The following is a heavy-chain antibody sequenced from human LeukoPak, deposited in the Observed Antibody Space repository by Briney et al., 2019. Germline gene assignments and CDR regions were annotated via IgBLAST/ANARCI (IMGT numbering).Heavy chain of an antibody. Sequence: AGGSLRLSCAASGFTFSSYSMNWVRQAPGKGLEWVSSISSSSSYIYYADSVKGRFTISRDNAKNSLYLQINSLRTEDTAVYYCARELAYYYGSVSTPLDYWGQGTLVTVSS. CDR3: ARELAYYYGSVSTPLDY. CDR1: GFTFSSYS. J-gene: IGHJ4*02. CDR2: ISSSSSYI. D-gene: IGHD3-10*01. V-gene: IGHV3-21*01.